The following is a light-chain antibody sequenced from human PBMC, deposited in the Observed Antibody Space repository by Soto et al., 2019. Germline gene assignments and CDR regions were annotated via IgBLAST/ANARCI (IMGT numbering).Light chain of an antibody. J-gene: IGKJ2*01. CDR2: AAS. CDR3: QKYNSAPPT. V-gene: IGKV1-27*01. CDR1: QDINNF. Sequence: DIQMTQSPTSLSASVGDRVIITCRASQDINNFLVWYQQKPGKVPNLLIYAASILQSGVPSRFSGNGSGTDFTLTISSLHPADVATYYCQKYNSAPPTFGQGTKLEI.